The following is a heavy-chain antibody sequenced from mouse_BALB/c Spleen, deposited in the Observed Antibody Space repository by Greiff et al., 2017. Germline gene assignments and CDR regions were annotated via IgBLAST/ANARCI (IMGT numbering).Heavy chain of an antibody. V-gene: IGHV2-6-2*01. CDR2: IWSDGST. J-gene: IGHJ4*01. D-gene: IGHD2-14*01. CDR3: ARQNRYDGGYAMDY. Sequence: QVQLKESGPDLVAPSQSLSITCTVSGFSLTSYGVHWVRQPPGKGLEWLVVIWSDGSTTYNSALKSRLSISKDNSKSQVFLKMNSLQTDDTAMYYCARQNRYDGGYAMDYGGQGTSVTVST. CDR1: GFSLTSYG.